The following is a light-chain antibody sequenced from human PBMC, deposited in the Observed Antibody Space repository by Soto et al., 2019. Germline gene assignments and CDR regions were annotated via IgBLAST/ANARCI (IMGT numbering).Light chain of an antibody. Sequence: DIQMTQSPSTLSASVGDRVTITCRASQSISSWLAWYQQKPGIAPKLLIYHASNLDSGVPSRFSGSGYGTEFTLTISRLQPDDFATYYCQHYDSFPHTFGQGAKLEIK. J-gene: IGKJ2*01. CDR3: QHYDSFPHT. V-gene: IGKV1-5*01. CDR2: HAS. CDR1: QSISSW.